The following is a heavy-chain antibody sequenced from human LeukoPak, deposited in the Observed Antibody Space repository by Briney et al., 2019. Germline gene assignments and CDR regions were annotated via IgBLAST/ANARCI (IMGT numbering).Heavy chain of an antibody. Sequence: PGRSLRLSCAASGFTFSSYAMHWVRQAPGKGLEWVAVISYDGSNKYYADSVKGRFTISRDNSKNTPYLQMNSLRAEDTAVYYCARGQILRLGELSPPDYWGQGTLVTVSS. D-gene: IGHD3-16*02. J-gene: IGHJ4*02. CDR1: GFTFSSYA. CDR3: ARGQILRLGELSPPDY. CDR2: ISYDGSNK. V-gene: IGHV3-30-3*01.